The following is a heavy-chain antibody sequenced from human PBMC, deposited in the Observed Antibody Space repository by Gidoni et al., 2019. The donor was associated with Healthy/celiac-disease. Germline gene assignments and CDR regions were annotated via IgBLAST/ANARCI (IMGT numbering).Heavy chain of an antibody. J-gene: IGHJ4*01. CDR1: GFTFSNAW. V-gene: IGHV3-15*01. D-gene: IGHD6-19*01. CDR2: IKSKTDGGTT. Sequence: EVQLVESGGGLVTRGGSLRLSCAASGFTFSNAWMSWVRQTPEKGLAWVGRIKSKTDGGTTDYAAPVKGRFTISRDDSKATLYLQMNSLKTEDTAMYYCITDFYESSGLDYWGHGTLVTVSS. CDR3: ITDFYESSGLDY.